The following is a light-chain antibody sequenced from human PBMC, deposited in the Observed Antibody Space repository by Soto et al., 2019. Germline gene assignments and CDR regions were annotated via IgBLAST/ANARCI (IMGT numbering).Light chain of an antibody. Sequence: QSALTQPASVSGSPGQSITISCTGTSSAVGGYNYVSWYQQHPGKAPKLMIYEVSNRPSGVSNRFSGSKSGNTASLTISGLHAEDEADYYCRSYTSSSIVVFGGGTKLTVL. J-gene: IGLJ2*01. CDR2: EVS. CDR3: RSYTSSSIVV. CDR1: SSAVGGYNY. V-gene: IGLV2-14*01.